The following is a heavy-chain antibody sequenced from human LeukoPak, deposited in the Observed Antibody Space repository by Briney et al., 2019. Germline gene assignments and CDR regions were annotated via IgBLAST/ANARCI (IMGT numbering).Heavy chain of an antibody. CDR2: ISGSGGST. V-gene: IGHV3-23*01. CDR1: GFTFSSYA. J-gene: IGHJ4*02. Sequence: PGGSLRLSCAASGFTFSSYAMSWVRQAPGKGLEWVSAISGSGGSTYYADSVKGRFTISRDNSKNTLYLQMNSLRAEDTAVYYCARVSSSGWGFDYWGQGTLVTVSS. D-gene: IGHD6-25*01. CDR3: ARVSSSGWGFDY.